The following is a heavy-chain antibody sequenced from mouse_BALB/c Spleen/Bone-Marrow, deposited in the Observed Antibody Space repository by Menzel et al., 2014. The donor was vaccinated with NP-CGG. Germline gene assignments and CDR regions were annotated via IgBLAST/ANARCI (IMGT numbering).Heavy chain of an antibody. Sequence: DVHLVESGGGLVKPGGSLKLSCAASGFTFSSYTMSWVRQTPEKRLEWVATITSVGVYTYYPDSVKGRFTISRDNAKNTLYLQMSSLKSEDTAMYYCTRDLYDGYSYYAMDYWGQGTSDTVSS. D-gene: IGHD2-3*01. J-gene: IGHJ4*01. CDR1: GFTFSSYT. CDR2: ITSVGVYT. V-gene: IGHV5-6-4*01. CDR3: TRDLYDGYSYYAMDY.